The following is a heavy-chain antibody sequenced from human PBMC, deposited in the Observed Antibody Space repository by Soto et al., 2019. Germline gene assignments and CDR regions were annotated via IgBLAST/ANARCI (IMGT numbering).Heavy chain of an antibody. J-gene: IGHJ6*03. V-gene: IGHV4-59*01. Sequence: QVQLQESGPGLVKPSETLSLTCTVSGASISSYHWSWIRQTPGKGLEWIGYIYYSGSANYHPSLKSRVTFSVDTSQNQVSLKLSSVTAADTGVYYCAAAVPAEYVFPYYYMDVWGKGTTVTVSS. CDR3: AAAVPAEYVFPYYYMDV. D-gene: IGHD3-16*01. CDR2: IYYSGSA. CDR1: GASISSYH.